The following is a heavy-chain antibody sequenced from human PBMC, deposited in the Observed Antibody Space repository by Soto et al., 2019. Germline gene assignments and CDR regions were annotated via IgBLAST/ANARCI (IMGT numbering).Heavy chain of an antibody. J-gene: IGHJ6*04. Sequence: ASVKVSCKASGYTFTSYAITWVRQAPGQGLEWMGWISTYNGNTNYAQKLQGRVTMTTDTSTSTAYMELRSLRSDDTAVYYCARDPLGTLGGGMDVWGKGTTVTVSS. CDR1: GYTFTSYA. D-gene: IGHD1-1*01. CDR2: ISTYNGNT. CDR3: ARDPLGTLGGGMDV. V-gene: IGHV1-18*01.